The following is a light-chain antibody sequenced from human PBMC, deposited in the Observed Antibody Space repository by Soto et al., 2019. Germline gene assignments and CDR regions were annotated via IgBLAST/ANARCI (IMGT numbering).Light chain of an antibody. CDR1: HCVSSY. CDR3: QQYDNSPLT. V-gene: IGKV3-20*01. Sequence: VVSKSPATVSLYTGERATLSCMASHCVSSYLAWYQQKPGQAPRLLIYGASSRATGIPDRFNGGGSGTDFTLTISRLEPEDFAVYYCQQYDNSPLTFGGGTKV. CDR2: GAS. J-gene: IGKJ4*01.